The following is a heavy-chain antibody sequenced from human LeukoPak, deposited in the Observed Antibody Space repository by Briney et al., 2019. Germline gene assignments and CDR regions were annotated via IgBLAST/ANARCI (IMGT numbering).Heavy chain of an antibody. D-gene: IGHD2/OR15-2a*01. V-gene: IGHV4-34*01. Sequence: TGGSLRLSCAASQFPFSTYEMNWVRQAPGKGLEWIGDMNPSVGGNYNPSLRSRVAISLDTSMNQFSLRLDSVTAADTAVYFCARTGDTTFYYHYFDYWSPGALVTVSS. J-gene: IGHJ4*02. CDR2: MNPSVGG. CDR3: ARTGDTTFYYHYFDY. CDR1: QFPFSTYE.